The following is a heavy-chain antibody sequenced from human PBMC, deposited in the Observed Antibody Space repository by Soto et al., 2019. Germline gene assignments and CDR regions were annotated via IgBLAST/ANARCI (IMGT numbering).Heavy chain of an antibody. CDR1: GFTFSSYG. CDR2: ISYDGSNK. Sequence: VQLVESGGGVVQPGRSLRLSCAASGFTFSSYGMHWVRQAPGKGLEWVAVISYDGSNKYYADSVKGRFTISRDNSKNTLYLQMNSLRAEDTAVYYCAKDRGPLGNYYFDYWGQGTLVTVSS. J-gene: IGHJ4*02. CDR3: AKDRGPLGNYYFDY. V-gene: IGHV3-30*18. D-gene: IGHD4-4*01.